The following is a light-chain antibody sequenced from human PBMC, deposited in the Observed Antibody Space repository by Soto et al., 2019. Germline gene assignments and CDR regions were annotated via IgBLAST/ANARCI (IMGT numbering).Light chain of an antibody. CDR2: DVS. J-gene: IGLJ2*01. Sequence: QSALTQPRSVSGSPGQSVTISCTGTSSDVGGYNYVSWYQQHPGKAPKLMIYDVSKRPSGVPDRFSGSKSGNTASLTISGLQAEDEPDYYYCSYAGSPYVVFGGGTKVTVL. V-gene: IGLV2-11*01. CDR3: CSYAGSPYVV. CDR1: SSDVGGYNY.